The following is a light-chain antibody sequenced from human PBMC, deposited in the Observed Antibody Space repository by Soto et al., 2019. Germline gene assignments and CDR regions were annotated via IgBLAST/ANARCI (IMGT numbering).Light chain of an antibody. J-gene: IGKJ1*01. CDR3: MQALQTPPT. CDR1: QSLLHSNGYNY. V-gene: IGKV2-28*01. CDR2: LGS. Sequence: DIVMTQSPLSLPVTPGEPASISCRSSQSLLHSNGYNYLDWYLQKPGQSPQFLIYLGSNRASGVPDRFSGSGSGIDFTLKISRVEAEDVRVYYCMQALQTPPTFGQGTKVEIK.